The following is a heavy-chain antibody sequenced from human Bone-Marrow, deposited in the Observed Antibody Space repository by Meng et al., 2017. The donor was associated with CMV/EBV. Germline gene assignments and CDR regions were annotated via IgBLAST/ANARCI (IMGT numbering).Heavy chain of an antibody. V-gene: IGHV4-59*01. Sequence: SETLSLTCTVSGGSISSYYWSWIRQPPGKGLEWIGYIYFTGTTNYNPSLKSRVTMSVDTSKNQFSLRLSSVIAADTAVYYCARGFSDGSAYYRHYFDNWVQGTLVTVSS. CDR3: ARGFSDGSAYYRHYFDN. CDR1: GGSISSYY. D-gene: IGHD3-22*01. CDR2: IYFTGTT. J-gene: IGHJ4*02.